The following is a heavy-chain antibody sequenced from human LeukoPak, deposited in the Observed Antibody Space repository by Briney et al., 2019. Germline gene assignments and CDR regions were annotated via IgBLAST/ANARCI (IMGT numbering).Heavy chain of an antibody. V-gene: IGHV4-31*03. CDR2: IHHSGRS. CDR3: ARGGNRFGGFYFDY. CDR1: ADSLSSGGHY. J-gene: IGHJ4*02. Sequence: SETLSLTCTVSADSLSSGGHYWAWIRQFPGKGLESIGFIHHSGRSRHNPSLKDRVAISVDTSRKQLALKPSSVTAADTAMYYCARGGNRFGGFYFDYWGQGIQVIVSS. D-gene: IGHD3-10*01.